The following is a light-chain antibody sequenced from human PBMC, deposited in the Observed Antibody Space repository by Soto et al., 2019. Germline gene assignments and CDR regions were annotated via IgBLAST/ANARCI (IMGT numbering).Light chain of an antibody. J-gene: IGKJ1*01. CDR1: QSTSSTY. CDR3: QQYNSYSRT. V-gene: IGKV3-20*01. Sequence: EIVLTQSPGTLSLSPGERATLSCRASQSTSSTYLSWYQKRPGQAPRLLIYGASSRATGIPDRFSGSGSGTDFTLTISSLQPDDFATYYCQQYNSYSRTFGQGTKVDIK. CDR2: GAS.